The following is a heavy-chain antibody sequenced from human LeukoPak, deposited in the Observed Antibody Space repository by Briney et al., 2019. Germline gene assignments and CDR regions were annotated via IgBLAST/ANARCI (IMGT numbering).Heavy chain of an antibody. Sequence: SETLSLTCTVSGGSISSYYWSRIRQPPGKGLEWIGNIYYSGSTNYNPSLKSRVTISVDTSKNQFSLKLSSVTAADTAVYYCARVDRSGWYDRFDYWGQGTLVTVSS. CDR1: GGSISSYY. D-gene: IGHD6-13*01. CDR2: IYYSGST. J-gene: IGHJ4*02. V-gene: IGHV4-59*01. CDR3: ARVDRSGWYDRFDY.